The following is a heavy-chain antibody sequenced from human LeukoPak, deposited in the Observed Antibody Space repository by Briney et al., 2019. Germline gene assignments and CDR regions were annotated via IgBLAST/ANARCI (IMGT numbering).Heavy chain of an antibody. CDR2: IYSDGNT. J-gene: IGHJ5*02. V-gene: IGHV3-53*01. CDR1: GFTVSRIY. CDR3: AGDTHSSSWYDH. Sequence: GSLRLSCAGSGFTVSRIYMSWVRPAPGKGLEWGSFIYSDGNTYYGDSVKGRFTLSRDSSRNTLYLQMNSLTVDDTAVYYCAGDTHSSSWYDHWGQGTLVTVSS. D-gene: IGHD6-19*01.